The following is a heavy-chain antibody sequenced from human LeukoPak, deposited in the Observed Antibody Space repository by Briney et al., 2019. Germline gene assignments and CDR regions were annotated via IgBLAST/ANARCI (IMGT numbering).Heavy chain of an antibody. CDR1: GGSFSGYY. Sequence: SETLCLTCAVYGGSFSGYYWSWIRQPPGKGLEWIGEINHSGSTNYNPSLKSRVTISVDTSKNQFSLKLSSVTAADTAVYYCARGRTWAMIVVVKGPYYFDYWGQGTLVTVSS. CDR2: INHSGST. CDR3: ARGRTWAMIVVVKGPYYFDY. D-gene: IGHD3-22*01. V-gene: IGHV4-34*01. J-gene: IGHJ4*02.